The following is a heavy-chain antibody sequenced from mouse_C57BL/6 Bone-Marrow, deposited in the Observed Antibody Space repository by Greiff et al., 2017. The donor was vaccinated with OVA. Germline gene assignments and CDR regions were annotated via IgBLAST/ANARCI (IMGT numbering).Heavy chain of an antibody. CDR2: IYPSDSET. Sequence: QVQLQQPGAELVRPGSSVKLSCKASGYTFTSYWMDWVKQRPGQGLEWIGNIYPSDSETHYNQKFKDKATLTVDKSSSTAYMQLSSLTSEDSAVYYCARRTLRGFDYWGQGTTLTVSS. J-gene: IGHJ2*01. CDR3: ARRTLRGFDY. CDR1: GYTFTSYW. D-gene: IGHD2-12*01. V-gene: IGHV1-61*01.